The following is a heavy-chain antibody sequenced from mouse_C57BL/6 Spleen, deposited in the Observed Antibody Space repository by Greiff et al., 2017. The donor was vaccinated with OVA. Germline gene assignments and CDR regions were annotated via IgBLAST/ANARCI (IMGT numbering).Heavy chain of an antibody. CDR1: GFSLTSYG. V-gene: IGHV2-2*01. CDR3: ARIELRRYYAMDY. Sequence: VQLQQSGPGLVQPSQSLSITCTVSGFSLTSYGVHWVRQSPGKGLEWLGVIWSGGSTDYNAAFISRLSISKDNSKSQVFFKMNSLQADDTAIYYCARIELRRYYAMDYWGQGTSVTVSS. D-gene: IGHD2-4*01. J-gene: IGHJ4*01. CDR2: IWSGGST.